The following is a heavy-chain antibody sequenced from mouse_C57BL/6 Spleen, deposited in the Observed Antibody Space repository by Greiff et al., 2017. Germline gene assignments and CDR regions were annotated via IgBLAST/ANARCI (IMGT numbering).Heavy chain of an antibody. Sequence: VQLQQPGAELVMPGASVKLSCKASGYTFTSYWMHWVKQRPGQGLEWIGEIDPSDSYTNYNQKFKGKSTLTVDKSSSTAYMQLSSLTSEDSAVYYCARRVGYYGSSYGYFDVWGTGTTVTVSS. D-gene: IGHD1-1*01. CDR1: GYTFTSYW. J-gene: IGHJ1*03. V-gene: IGHV1-69*01. CDR2: IDPSDSYT. CDR3: ARRVGYYGSSYGYFDV.